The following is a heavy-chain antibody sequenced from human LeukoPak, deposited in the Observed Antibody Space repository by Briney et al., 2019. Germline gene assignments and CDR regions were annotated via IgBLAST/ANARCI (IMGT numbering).Heavy chain of an antibody. CDR2: FDPEDGET. D-gene: IGHD2-15*01. Sequence: ASVKVSCKVSGYTLTELSMHWVRQAPGKGLEWMGGFDPEDGETIYAQKFQGRVTMTEDTSTDTAYMELSSLRSEDTAVYYRATDLGRISGGNSDYWGQGTLVTVSS. V-gene: IGHV1-24*01. CDR1: GYTLTELS. CDR3: ATDLGRISGGNSDY. J-gene: IGHJ4*02.